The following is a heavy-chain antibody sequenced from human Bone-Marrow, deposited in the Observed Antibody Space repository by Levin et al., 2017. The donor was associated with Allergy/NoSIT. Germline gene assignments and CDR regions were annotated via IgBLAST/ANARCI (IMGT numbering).Heavy chain of an antibody. CDR2: IKQDGSEK. V-gene: IGHV3-7*01. CDR1: GFTFSSYW. Sequence: GGSLRLSCAASGFTFSSYWMSWVRQAPGKGLEWVANIKQDGSEKYYVDSVKGRFTISRDNAKNSLYLQMNSLRAEDTAVYYCARDRRGYSSGPIDYFDYWGQGTLVTVSS. D-gene: IGHD6-19*01. J-gene: IGHJ4*02. CDR3: ARDRRGYSSGPIDYFDY.